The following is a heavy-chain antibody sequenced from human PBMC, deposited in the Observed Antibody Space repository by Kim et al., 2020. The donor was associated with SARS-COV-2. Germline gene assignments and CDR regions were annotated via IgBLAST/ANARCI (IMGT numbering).Heavy chain of an antibody. Sequence: GGSLRLSCAASGFTFSSYAMHWVRQAPGKGLEWVAVISYDGSNKYYADSVKGRFTISRDNSKNTLYLQMNSLRAEDTAVYYCARDTYYYGSGRFYYYYG. V-gene: IGHV3-30*04. CDR3: ARDTYYYGSGRFYYYYG. J-gene: IGHJ6*01. CDR2: ISYDGSNK. CDR1: GFTFSSYA. D-gene: IGHD3-10*01.